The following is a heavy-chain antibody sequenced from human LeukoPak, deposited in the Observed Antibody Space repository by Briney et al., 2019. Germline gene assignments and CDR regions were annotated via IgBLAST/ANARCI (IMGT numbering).Heavy chain of an antibody. Sequence: SQTLSLTCTVSGGSISSGGYYWSWIRQPPGKGLEWIGYIYHSGSTYYNPSLKSRVTISVDRSKNQFSLKLSSVTAADTAVYYCARDRTAVAEKGGFDYWGQGTLVTVSS. CDR1: GGSISSGGYY. J-gene: IGHJ4*02. CDR3: ARDRTAVAEKGGFDY. V-gene: IGHV4-30-2*01. D-gene: IGHD6-19*01. CDR2: IYHSGST.